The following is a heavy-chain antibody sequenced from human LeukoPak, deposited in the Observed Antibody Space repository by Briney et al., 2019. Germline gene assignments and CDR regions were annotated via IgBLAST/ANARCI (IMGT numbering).Heavy chain of an antibody. CDR3: ARVKFNYYDSSGPSFDY. D-gene: IGHD3-22*01. CDR1: GYTFTCYY. J-gene: IGHJ4*02. CDR2: INPNSSGT. V-gene: IGHV1-2*02. Sequence: GASVKVSFKASGYTFTCYYMHWVRHAPGQGLEWMGLINPNSSGTNYAQKFQGRVTMTRDTSISTAYMELSRLRSDDTAVYYCARVKFNYYDSSGPSFDYWGQGTLVTVSS.